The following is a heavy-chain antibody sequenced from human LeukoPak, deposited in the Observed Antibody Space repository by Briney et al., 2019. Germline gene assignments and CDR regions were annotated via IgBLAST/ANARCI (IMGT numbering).Heavy chain of an antibody. V-gene: IGHV1-2*02. D-gene: IGHD3-3*01. J-gene: IGHJ4*02. CDR2: INPNSGGT. CDR3: ARDRPAKYYDFWSGYSVGFDY. Sequence: ASVKVSCKASGYTFGGYYMHWVRQTPGQGLEWMGWINPNSGGTNYAQKFQGRVTMTRDTSISTAYMELSRLRSDDTAVYYCARDRPAKYYDFWSGYSVGFDYWGQGTLVTVSS. CDR1: GYTFGGYY.